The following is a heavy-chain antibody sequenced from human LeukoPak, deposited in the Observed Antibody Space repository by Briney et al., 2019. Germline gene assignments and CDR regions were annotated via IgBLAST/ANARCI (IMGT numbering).Heavy chain of an antibody. CDR1: GGTFSSYA. CDR3: AHAGELDYGDYGGGNWFDP. D-gene: IGHD4-17*01. J-gene: IGHJ5*02. Sequence: SVKVSXKASGGTFSSYAISWMRQAPGQGLEWMGGIIPIFGTANYAQKFQGRVTITTDESTSTAYMELSSLRSEDTAVYYCAHAGELDYGDYGGGNWFDPWGQGTLVTVSS. CDR2: IIPIFGTA. V-gene: IGHV1-69*05.